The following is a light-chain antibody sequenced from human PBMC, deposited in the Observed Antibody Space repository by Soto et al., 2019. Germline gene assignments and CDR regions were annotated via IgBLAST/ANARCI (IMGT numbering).Light chain of an antibody. J-gene: IGKJ2*01. CDR1: QSISTW. V-gene: IGKV1-5*03. CDR3: QQYNSYSRMYT. Sequence: DIQMTQSPSTLSASVGDRVTITCRASQSISTWLAWYQQKPGKAPKVLIYKASSLESGVPSRFTXSGSGTEFTLTISSLQPDDFATYYCQQYNSYSRMYTFGQGTKLEIK. CDR2: KAS.